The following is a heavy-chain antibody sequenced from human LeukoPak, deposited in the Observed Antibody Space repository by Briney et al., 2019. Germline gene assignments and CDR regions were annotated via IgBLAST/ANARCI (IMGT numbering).Heavy chain of an antibody. J-gene: IGHJ4*02. CDR1: GGSISSYY. D-gene: IGHD2-2*01. Sequence: PSETLSLTCTVSGGSISSYYWSWIRQPPGKGLEWIGCIYYSGSTNYNPSLKSRVTISVDTSKNQFSLKLSSVTAADTAVYYCAKSSIPDYWGQGTLVTVSS. CDR3: AKSSIPDY. CDR2: IYYSGST. V-gene: IGHV4-59*01.